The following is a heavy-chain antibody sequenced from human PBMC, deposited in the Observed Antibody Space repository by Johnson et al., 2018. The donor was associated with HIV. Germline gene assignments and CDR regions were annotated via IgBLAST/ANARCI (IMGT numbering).Heavy chain of an antibody. V-gene: IGHV3-20*04. CDR2: INWNGGST. D-gene: IGHD1-26*01. CDR1: GFTFDDYG. CDR3: AREGGIVAAQGDAFDI. Sequence: VQLVESGGVVVQPGGSLRLSCAASGFTFDDYGMSWVRQAPGKGLEWVSGINWNGGSTGYADSVKGRFTISRDNAKTSLYLQMNSLRAEDTALYYCAREGGIVAAQGDAFDIWGQGTMVTVSS. J-gene: IGHJ3*02.